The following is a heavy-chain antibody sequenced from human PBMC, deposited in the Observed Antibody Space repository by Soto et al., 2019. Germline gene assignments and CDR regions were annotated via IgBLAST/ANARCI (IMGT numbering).Heavy chain of an antibody. Sequence: EVQLVESGGGLVKPGGSLRLSCAASGFTFSNAWMSWVRQAPGKGLEWVGRIKSKTDGGTTDYAAPVKGRFTISRDDSKNTLSLQMNSLKTEDTAVYYCTTGVESRSYWYFDLWGRGTLVTVSS. CDR1: GFTFSNAW. CDR2: IKSKTDGGTT. CDR3: TTGVESRSYWYFDL. J-gene: IGHJ2*01. D-gene: IGHD3-3*01. V-gene: IGHV3-15*01.